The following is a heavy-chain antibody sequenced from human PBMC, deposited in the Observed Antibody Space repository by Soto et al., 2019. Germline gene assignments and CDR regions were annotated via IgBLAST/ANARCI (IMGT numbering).Heavy chain of an antibody. J-gene: IGHJ3*02. Sequence: ASVKVSCKVSGYTLTELSMHWVRQAPGKGLEWMGGFDPEDGETIYAQKFQGRVTMTEDTSTDTAYMELSSLRSEGTAVYYCATEFITMVRGVIIIDYAFDIWGQGTMVTVSS. V-gene: IGHV1-24*01. CDR3: ATEFITMVRGVIIIDYAFDI. CDR2: FDPEDGET. CDR1: GYTLTELS. D-gene: IGHD3-10*01.